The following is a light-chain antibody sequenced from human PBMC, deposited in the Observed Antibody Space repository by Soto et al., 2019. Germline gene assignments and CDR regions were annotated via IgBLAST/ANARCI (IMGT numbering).Light chain of an antibody. Sequence: DIQMTQPPSSLSAPLGDRVTITCRASQSISSYLNWYQQKPGKAPKPRIYAASILQSGVPSRFSGSGSETDFTLTSSSLQPEDFATYYCQQSYSTPRVTFGPGTKVDIK. CDR3: QQSYSTPRVT. CDR1: QSISSY. V-gene: IGKV1-39*01. J-gene: IGKJ3*01. CDR2: AAS.